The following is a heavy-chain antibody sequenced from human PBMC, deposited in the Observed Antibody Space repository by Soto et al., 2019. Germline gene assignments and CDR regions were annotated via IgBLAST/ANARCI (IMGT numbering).Heavy chain of an antibody. J-gene: IGHJ4*02. CDR2: IYYSGST. Sequence: QVQLQESGPGLVKPSQTLSLTCTVSGGSISSGDYYWSWIRQPPGKGLEWIGYIYYSGSTYYNPSLTRRVTISVDTSKNQYSLKLSAVPAADTAVYYCASNRMGYSYGPVDYWGQGSLVTVSS. D-gene: IGHD5-18*01. V-gene: IGHV4-30-4*01. CDR1: GGSISSGDYY. CDR3: ASNRMGYSYGPVDY.